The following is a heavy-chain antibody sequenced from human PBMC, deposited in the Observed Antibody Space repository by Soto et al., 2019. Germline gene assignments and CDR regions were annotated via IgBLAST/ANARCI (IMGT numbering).Heavy chain of an antibody. J-gene: IGHJ4*02. CDR3: TRRVEEVVPAAQKGLFDD. D-gene: IGHD2-2*01. Sequence: GGSLRLSCAASGFTFSGSAMHWVRQASGKGLEWVGRIRSKANSYATAYAASVKGRFTISRDDSKNTAYLQMNSLKTEDTAVYYCTRRVEEVVPAAQKGLFDDWGQGTLVTVSS. CDR1: GFTFSGSA. V-gene: IGHV3-73*01. CDR2: IRSKANSYAT.